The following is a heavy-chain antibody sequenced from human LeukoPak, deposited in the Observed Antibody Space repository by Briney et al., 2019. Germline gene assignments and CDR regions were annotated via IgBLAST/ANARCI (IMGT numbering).Heavy chain of an antibody. Sequence: GGSLRLSCAASGFTFSSYAMSWVRQAPGEGLEWVASISGSGSSTYYADSVKGRFTISRDNAKNSLYLQMNSLRAEDTAVYYCASEYSPNYWGQGTLVTVSS. CDR1: GFTFSSYA. CDR2: ISGSGSST. J-gene: IGHJ4*02. CDR3: ASEYSPNY. V-gene: IGHV3-23*01. D-gene: IGHD6-6*01.